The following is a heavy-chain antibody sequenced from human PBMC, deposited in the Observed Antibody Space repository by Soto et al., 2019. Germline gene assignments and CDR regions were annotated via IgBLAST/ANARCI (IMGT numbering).Heavy chain of an antibody. Sequence: QVQLVQSGAEVKKPGASVKVPCEASGYAFTSYFIHWVRQAPGQGLEWMGMINPGDGSTRYEQKFQGRVTVTRDTSTGSVYMELSSLRSEDTAFYYCERSIAVVGRVAFDYWGQGTLVTGSS. CDR2: INPGDGST. CDR1: GYAFTSYF. CDR3: ERSIAVVGRVAFDY. V-gene: IGHV1-46*01. D-gene: IGHD6-19*01. J-gene: IGHJ4*02.